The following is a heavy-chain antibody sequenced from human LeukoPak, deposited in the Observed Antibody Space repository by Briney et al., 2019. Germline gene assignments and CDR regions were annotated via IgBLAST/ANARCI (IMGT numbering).Heavy chain of an antibody. CDR2: ISYSGST. V-gene: IGHV4-39*01. J-gene: IGHJ4*02. CDR1: GGSISSSTYN. D-gene: IGHD3-10*01. Sequence: SETLSLTCTVSGGSISSSTYNWDWIRQPPGKGLEWIGRISYSGSTNYNPSLKSRVTISVDTSKNQFSLKLSSVTAADTAVYYCARHSRLFNYYGSGSSNYFDYWGQGTLVTVSS. CDR3: ARHSRLFNYYGSGSSNYFDY.